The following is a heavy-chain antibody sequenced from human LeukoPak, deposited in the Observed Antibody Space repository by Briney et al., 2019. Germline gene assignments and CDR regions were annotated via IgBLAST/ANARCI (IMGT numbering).Heavy chain of an antibody. CDR1: GYTFTSYY. Sequence: ASVKVSCKASGYTFTSYYMHWVRQAPGQGLEWMGWINPNSGGTNYAQKFQGRVTMTRDTSISTAYMELSRLRSDDTAVYYCARVSPRGYYYYGMDVWGQGTTVTVSS. D-gene: IGHD1-14*01. J-gene: IGHJ6*02. CDR3: ARVSPRGYYYYGMDV. CDR2: INPNSGGT. V-gene: IGHV1-2*02.